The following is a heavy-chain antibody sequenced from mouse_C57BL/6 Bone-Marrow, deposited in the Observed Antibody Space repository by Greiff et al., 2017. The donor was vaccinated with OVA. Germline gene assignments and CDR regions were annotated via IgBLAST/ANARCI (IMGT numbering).Heavy chain of an antibody. J-gene: IGHJ2*01. D-gene: IGHD1-1*01. CDR1: GYTFTSYW. Sequence: VQLQQPGAELVRPGSSVKLSCKASGYTFTSYWMDWVKQRPGQGLEWIGNIYPSDSETHYNQKFKDKATLTVDKSSSTAYMQLSSLTSEDSAVYYCARGYYGSSAYGGQGTTLKSPQ. V-gene: IGHV1-61*01. CDR3: ARGYYGSSAY. CDR2: IYPSDSET.